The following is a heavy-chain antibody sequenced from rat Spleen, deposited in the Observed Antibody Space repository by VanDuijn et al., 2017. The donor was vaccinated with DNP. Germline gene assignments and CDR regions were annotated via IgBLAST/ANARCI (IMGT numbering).Heavy chain of an antibody. V-gene: IGHV5-25*01. J-gene: IGHJ2*01. D-gene: IGHD1-11*01. CDR1: GFTFSNSD. CDR3: ATAYGY. CDR2: ISTSGGST. Sequence: EVQLVESGGGLVQPGRSMKLSCAASGFTFSNSDMAWVRQAPTKGLEWVASISTSGGSTYYRDSVKGRFTISRDNAKSTLYLQMDSLRSEDTATYYCATAYGYWGQGVMVTVSS.